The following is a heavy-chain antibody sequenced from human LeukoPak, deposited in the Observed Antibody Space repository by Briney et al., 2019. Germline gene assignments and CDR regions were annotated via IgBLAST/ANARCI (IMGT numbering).Heavy chain of an antibody. D-gene: IGHD6-13*01. CDR1: EYNFTNYW. J-gene: IGHJ4*02. CDR2: IYPDDSDT. CDR3: ARRLAAVEFFDY. Sequence: GESLKISCKGSEYNFTNYWIGWVRQMPGKGLEWMGIIYPDDSDTRHSPSFQGQVTISADKSISTAYLQWSSLRASNTAMYYCARRLAAVEFFDYWGQGTLVTVSS. V-gene: IGHV5-51*01.